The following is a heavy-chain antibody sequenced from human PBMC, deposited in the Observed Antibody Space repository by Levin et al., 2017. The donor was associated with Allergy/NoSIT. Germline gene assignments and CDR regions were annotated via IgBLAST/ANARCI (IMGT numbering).Heavy chain of an antibody. J-gene: IGHJ4*02. V-gene: IGHV3-7*03. Sequence: GESLKISCVASGFTFSSYWMSWIRQAPGKGLEWVANIKQDGSDEYYLDSVKGRFTISRDNSKNSLYLQMNSLRAEDTAIYYCSPWISTAGTFDLWGQGTLVTVSS. D-gene: IGHD6-13*01. CDR3: SPWISTAGTFDL. CDR2: IKQDGSDE. CDR1: GFTFSSYW.